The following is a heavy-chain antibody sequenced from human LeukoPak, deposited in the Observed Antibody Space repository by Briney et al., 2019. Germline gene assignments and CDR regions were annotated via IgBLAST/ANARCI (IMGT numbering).Heavy chain of an antibody. J-gene: IGHJ4*02. V-gene: IGHV1-2*02. D-gene: IGHD2-15*01. CDR1: GYTFTGYY. CDR2: INPNSGGT. Sequence: ASVKVSCKASGYTFTGYYMHWVRQAPGQGLEWMGWINPNSGGTNYAQKFQGRVTMTRDTSISPAYMELSRLRSDDTAVYYCARSGIGYCSGGSCHIDYWGQGTLVTVSS. CDR3: ARSGIGYCSGGSCHIDY.